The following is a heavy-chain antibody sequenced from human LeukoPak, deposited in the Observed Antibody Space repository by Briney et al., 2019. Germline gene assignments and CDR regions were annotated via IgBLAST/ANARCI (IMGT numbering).Heavy chain of an antibody. V-gene: IGHV4-39*06. Sequence: SETLSLTCTVSGGSISSSSYYWGWIRQPPGKGLEWIGSIYYSGSTYYNPSLKSRVTISVDTSKNQFPLKLSSVTAADTAVYYCARVVITYYYDSSGRIYYFDYRGQGTLVTVSS. CDR2: IYYSGST. D-gene: IGHD3-22*01. J-gene: IGHJ4*02. CDR3: ARVVITYYYDSSGRIYYFDY. CDR1: GGSISSSSYY.